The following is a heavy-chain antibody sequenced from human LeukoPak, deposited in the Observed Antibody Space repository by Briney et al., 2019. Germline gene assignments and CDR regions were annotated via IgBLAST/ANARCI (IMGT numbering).Heavy chain of an antibody. CDR1: GFTVSNYA. D-gene: IGHD6-19*01. CDR3: ARADHGWYTFDY. V-gene: IGHV3-33*01. CDR2: IWYDGSNK. Sequence: GGSLRLSCAASGFTVSNYAMRWVRQAPGKGLGWVAVIWYDGSNKYYADSVKGRFTISRDNSKHPLLLRMSSVRVEDTAVYYCARADHGWYTFDYWSQGTLVTVPS. J-gene: IGHJ4*02.